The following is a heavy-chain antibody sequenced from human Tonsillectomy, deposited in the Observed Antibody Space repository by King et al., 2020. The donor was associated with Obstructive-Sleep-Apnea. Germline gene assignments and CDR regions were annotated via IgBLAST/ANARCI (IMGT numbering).Heavy chain of an antibody. Sequence: PLQESGPGLVKPSQTLSLTCTVSGDSISSGTYYWGWYRQRPGKGPEWIGFISYSGVTYYNPSLTSRVTISMEASENQFSLRLQSVTAADTAVYYCSRSTEYSNFEAYWGQGSLVTVSS. CDR1: GDSISSGTYY. D-gene: IGHD4-11*01. J-gene: IGHJ4*02. CDR3: SRSTEYSNFEAY. V-gene: IGHV4-31*03. CDR2: ISYSGVT.